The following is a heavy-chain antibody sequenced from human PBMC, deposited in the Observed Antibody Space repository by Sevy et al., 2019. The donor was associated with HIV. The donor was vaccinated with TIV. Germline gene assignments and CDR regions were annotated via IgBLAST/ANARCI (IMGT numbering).Heavy chain of an antibody. CDR2: IWSDGAYQ. Sequence: GGSLRLSCAATGFTFSNYAMHWVRQAPGKGMEWVAIIWSDGAYQYHGDSVKGRFTISRDNSKNTLNLQMNKVRVEDTAVYYCARGGYYYDNAAYYALDSWGQGTLVTVSS. D-gene: IGHD3-22*01. V-gene: IGHV3-33*01. CDR1: GFTFSNYA. J-gene: IGHJ4*02. CDR3: ARGGYYYDNAAYYALDS.